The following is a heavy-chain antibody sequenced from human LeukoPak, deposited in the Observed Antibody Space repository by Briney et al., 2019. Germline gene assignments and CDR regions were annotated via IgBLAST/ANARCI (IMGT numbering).Heavy chain of an antibody. V-gene: IGHV4-59*08. Sequence: PSETLSLTCTVSGGPISSSYWSWIRQPPGKGLEWIGSIHYTGSTTVYNPSLKSRVTISVDTSKNQFSLNLSSVTAADTAVYYCARHALVAASSFDYWGQGTLVTVSS. D-gene: IGHD2-15*01. CDR3: ARHALVAASSFDY. J-gene: IGHJ4*02. CDR1: GGPISSSY. CDR2: IHYTGST.